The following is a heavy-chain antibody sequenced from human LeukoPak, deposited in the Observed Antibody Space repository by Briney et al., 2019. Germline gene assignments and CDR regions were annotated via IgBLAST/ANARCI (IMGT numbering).Heavy chain of an antibody. D-gene: IGHD5-12*01. CDR2: ISYNGSNK. CDR1: GFTFSSYA. Sequence: GGSLRLSCAASGFTFSSYAMHWVRQAPGKGLEWVAVISYNGSNKYYADSVKGRFTISRDNSKNTLYLQMNSLRAEDTAVYYCARTGWLRTIDYWGQGTLVTVSS. V-gene: IGHV3-30*04. J-gene: IGHJ4*02. CDR3: ARTGWLRTIDY.